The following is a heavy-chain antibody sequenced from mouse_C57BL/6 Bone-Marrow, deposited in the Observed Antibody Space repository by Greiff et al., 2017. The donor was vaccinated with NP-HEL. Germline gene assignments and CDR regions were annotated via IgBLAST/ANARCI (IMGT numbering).Heavy chain of an antibody. CDR1: EYEFPSHD. D-gene: IGHD2-1*01. J-gene: IGHJ3*01. V-gene: IGHV5-2*01. CDR3: ARQVYYVAWFAY. CDR2: INSDGGST. Sequence: EVKLMESGGGLVQPGESLKLSCESNEYEFPSHDMSWVRKTPEKRLELVAAINSDGGSTYYPDTMERRFIISRDNTKKTLYLQMSSLRSEDTALYYCARQVYYVAWFAYWGQGTLVTVSA.